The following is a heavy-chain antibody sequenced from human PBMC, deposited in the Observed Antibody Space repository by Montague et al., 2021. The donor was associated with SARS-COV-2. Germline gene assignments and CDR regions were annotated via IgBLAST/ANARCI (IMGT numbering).Heavy chain of an antibody. CDR1: GASINNSPYY. CDR3: ARSRDWYLGN. V-gene: IGHV4-39*07. J-gene: IGHJ4*02. D-gene: IGHD3-9*01. Sequence: SETLSLTCSVAGASINNSPYYWGWIRQPPGRGPEWIASIHIGGTSXLNPSLKSRVTISIDSSKNQFSLNVTSVTAADTAVYFCARSRDWYLGNWGQGTLATVSS. CDR2: IHIGGTS.